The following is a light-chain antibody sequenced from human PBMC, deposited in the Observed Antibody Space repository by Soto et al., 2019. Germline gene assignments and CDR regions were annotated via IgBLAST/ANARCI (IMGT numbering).Light chain of an antibody. V-gene: IGKV1-5*01. CDR3: QQYNSYPWT. Sequence: DIQVTQSPSTLSASVGDRVTITCRASQSISGWLAWYQQKPGKAPKVLIYDASTLESGAPSRFSGSGSGTGFTLTISSLQPDDFATYYCQQYNSYPWTFGQGTKVDIK. J-gene: IGKJ1*01. CDR1: QSISGW. CDR2: DAS.